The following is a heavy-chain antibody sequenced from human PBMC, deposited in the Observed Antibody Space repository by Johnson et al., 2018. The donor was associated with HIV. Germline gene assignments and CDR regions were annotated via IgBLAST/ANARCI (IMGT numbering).Heavy chain of an antibody. J-gene: IGHJ3*02. CDR1: GFTFSSYA. CDR3: ARDRGAIAAAVNDAFDI. Sequence: QVQLMESGGGVVQPGRSLRLSCAASGFTFSSYAMHWVRQAPGKGLEWVAVISYDGSNKYYADSVKGRFTISRENAKNSLYLQMNSLRAEDTALYYCARDRGAIAAAVNDAFDIWGQGTMVTVSS. CDR2: ISYDGSNK. V-gene: IGHV3-30*14. D-gene: IGHD6-13*01.